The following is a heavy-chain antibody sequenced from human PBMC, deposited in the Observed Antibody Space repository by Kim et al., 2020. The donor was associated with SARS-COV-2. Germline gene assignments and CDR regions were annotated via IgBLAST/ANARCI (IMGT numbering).Heavy chain of an antibody. CDR2: ISSSSGYI. D-gene: IGHD3-9*01. CDR3: ARNSRDFDWLLLSDNYYYYGMDV. V-gene: IGHV3-21*01. CDR1: GFTFSSNS. J-gene: IGHJ6*02. Sequence: GGSLRLSCAASGFTFSSNSMNWVRQAPGKGLEWVSSISSSSGYIYYADPVKGRFTISRDNAKNSLYLQMNSLRAEDTAVYYCARNSRDFDWLLLSDNYYYYGMDVWRQGTTVTVSS.